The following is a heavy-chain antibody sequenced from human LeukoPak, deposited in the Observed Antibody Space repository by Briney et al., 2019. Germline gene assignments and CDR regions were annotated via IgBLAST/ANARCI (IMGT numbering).Heavy chain of an antibody. CDR1: GYTFSGYY. Sequence: ASVKVSCKASGYTFSGYYVHWVRQAPGQGLEWMGWINPNSGGTNYAQKFQGRVTMTRDTSISTAYMELSRLRSDDTAVYYCARGDHYDVLAGFQTPSHLSDYWGQGTLVTVSS. V-gene: IGHV1-2*02. CDR3: ARGDHYDVLAGFQTPSHLSDY. D-gene: IGHD3-9*01. J-gene: IGHJ4*02. CDR2: INPNSGGT.